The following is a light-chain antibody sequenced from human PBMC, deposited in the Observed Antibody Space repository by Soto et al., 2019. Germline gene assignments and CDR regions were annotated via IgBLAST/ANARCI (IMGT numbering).Light chain of an antibody. CDR1: SSNIGAGYD. CDR2: GNI. CDR3: QSYDSSLSSWV. J-gene: IGLJ3*02. Sequence: QSVLTQPPSVSGAPGQRVTISCTGSSSNIGAGYDVHWYQQLPGTAPKLLIYGNINRPSGVPDRFSGSKSGTSASLAITGLQAEDETDYYCQSYDSSLSSWVFGGGTKQTVL. V-gene: IGLV1-40*01.